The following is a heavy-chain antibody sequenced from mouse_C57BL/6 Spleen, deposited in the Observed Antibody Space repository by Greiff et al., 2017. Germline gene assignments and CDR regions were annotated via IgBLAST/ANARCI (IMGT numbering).Heavy chain of an antibody. CDR1: GFNIKDYY. V-gene: IGHV14-2*01. D-gene: IGHD1-1*01. J-gene: IGHJ3*01. Sequence: VQLQQSGAELVQPGASVKLSCTASGFNIKDYYMHWVKQRPEKGLEWIGRIDPEDGENKYAPKFHGKATVTADTSSNTAYLQLSSLTSEATAVYYGARGDEYGSSLFAYWGQGTLVTVSA. CDR3: ARGDEYGSSLFAY. CDR2: IDPEDGEN.